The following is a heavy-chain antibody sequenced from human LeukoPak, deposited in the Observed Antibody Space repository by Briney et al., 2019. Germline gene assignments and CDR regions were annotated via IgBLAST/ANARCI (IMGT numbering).Heavy chain of an antibody. D-gene: IGHD6-6*01. CDR1: GGSINNSY. CDR3: ARLSSLANIAARGRTWFDT. J-gene: IGHJ5*02. V-gene: IGHV4-59*01. Sequence: SETLSLTCTVSGGSINNSYWAWIRQPPGKGLEWIGHIYYSGSTNYSPSLKSRVTISVDTSKNQFSLKLSSVTAADTAVYYCARLSSLANIAARGRTWFDTWGQGSLVTVSS. CDR2: IYYSGST.